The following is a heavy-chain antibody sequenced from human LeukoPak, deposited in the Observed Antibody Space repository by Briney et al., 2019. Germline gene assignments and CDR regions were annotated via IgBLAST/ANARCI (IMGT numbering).Heavy chain of an antibody. CDR2: IVVGSGNT. CDR3: AAAGIQLWPSGDY. V-gene: IGHV1-58*02. J-gene: IGHJ4*02. CDR1: GFTFTSSA. D-gene: IGHD5-18*01. Sequence: ASVKVSCKASGFTFTSSAMHWVRQARGQRLEWIGWIVVGSGNTNYAQKFQERVTITRDMSTSTAYMELSSLRSEDTAVYYCAAAGIQLWPSGDYWGQGTLVTVSS.